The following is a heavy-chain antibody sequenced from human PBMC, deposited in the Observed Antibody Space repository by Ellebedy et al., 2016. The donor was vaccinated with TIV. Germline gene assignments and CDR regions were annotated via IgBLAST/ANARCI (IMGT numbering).Heavy chain of an antibody. CDR1: GFTINSYT. Sequence: GGSLRLSCAASGFTINSYTMHWVHQAPGKGLEWVSSISTSSTYMYYADSVEGRFTISRDNAKNSLYLHMSSLRVEDTAVYYCARVHGDYRIDYWGPGTLVTVSS. V-gene: IGHV3-21*06. D-gene: IGHD4-17*01. CDR2: ISTSSTYM. CDR3: ARVHGDYRIDY. J-gene: IGHJ4*02.